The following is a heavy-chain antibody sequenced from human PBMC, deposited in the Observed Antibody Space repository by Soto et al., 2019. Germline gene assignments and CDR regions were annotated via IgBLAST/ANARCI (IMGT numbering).Heavy chain of an antibody. V-gene: IGHV1-69*12. CDR2: IIPIFGTA. CDR1: GGTFSSYA. D-gene: IGHD3-22*01. J-gene: IGHJ5*02. CDR3: ARDRGPSSGYYPYWFDP. Sequence: QVQLVQSGAEVKKPGSSVKVSCKASGGTFSSYAISWVRQAPGQGLEWMGEIIPIFGTANYAQKFQGRVTITADELTSTAYVELSGLSSEDTAVCYCARDRGPSSGYYPYWFDPWGQGTLVTVSS.